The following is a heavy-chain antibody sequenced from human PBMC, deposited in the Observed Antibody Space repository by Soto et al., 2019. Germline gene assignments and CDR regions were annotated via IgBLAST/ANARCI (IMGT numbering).Heavy chain of an antibody. D-gene: IGHD5-18*01. V-gene: IGHV1-8*01. CDR2: MNPNSGNT. J-gene: IGHJ3*02. Sequence: GASVKVSCKASGYTFTSYDINWVRQATGQGLGWMGWMNPNSGNTGYAQKLQGRVTKTRNSSISTAYMELSSLRSEDTAVYYCARGAWIQLWNGDYAFDIWGQGTMVT. CDR1: GYTFTSYD. CDR3: ARGAWIQLWNGDYAFDI.